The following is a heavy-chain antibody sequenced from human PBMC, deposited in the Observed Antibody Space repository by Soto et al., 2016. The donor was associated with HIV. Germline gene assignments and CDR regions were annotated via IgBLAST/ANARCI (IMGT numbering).Heavy chain of an antibody. J-gene: IGHJ4*02. Sequence: QVQLVQSGAEVKKPGASVKVSCKASGYTFTDYYIHWVRQAPGQGLEWMGWIIPNSGATNYAQNFQGRVTMTRDTSITTAYMELSRLRSDDTAVYYRARDLYDGSGSYYNVAFDYWGQGTLVTVSS. CDR1: GYTFTDYY. V-gene: IGHV1-2*02. CDR3: ARDLYDGSGSYYNVAFDY. CDR2: IIPNSGAT. D-gene: IGHD3-10*01.